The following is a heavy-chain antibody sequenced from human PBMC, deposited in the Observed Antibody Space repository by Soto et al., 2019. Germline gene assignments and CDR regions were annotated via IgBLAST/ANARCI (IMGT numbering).Heavy chain of an antibody. Sequence: GGSLRLSCAASGFTVSSNYMSWVRQAPGKGLEWVSVIYSGGSTYYADSVKGRFTISRDNSKNTLYLQMNSLRAEDTAVYYCARWVDRSGWYWFDHWGQGTLVTVSS. CDR3: ARWVDRSGWYWFDH. V-gene: IGHV3-53*01. CDR1: GFTVSSNY. D-gene: IGHD6-19*01. J-gene: IGHJ5*02. CDR2: IYSGGST.